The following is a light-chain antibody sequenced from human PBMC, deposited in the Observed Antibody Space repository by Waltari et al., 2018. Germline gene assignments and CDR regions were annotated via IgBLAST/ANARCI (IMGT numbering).Light chain of an antibody. J-gene: IGKJ1*01. CDR1: QSVSSS. CDR3: QQYNNWPWT. Sequence: ELVMTQSPATLSVSPGDRATLSCRASQSVSSSVAWYQQKPGQAPRLLIFGASTGATGIPARFSGSVSGTEFTLTISSLQSEDFAVYYCQQYNNWPWTFGQGTKVEIK. V-gene: IGKV3-15*01. CDR2: GAS.